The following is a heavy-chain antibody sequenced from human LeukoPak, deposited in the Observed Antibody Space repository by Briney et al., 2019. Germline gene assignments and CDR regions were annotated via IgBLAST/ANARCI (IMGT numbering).Heavy chain of an antibody. CDR2: INHSGST. CDR3: ARVYWNYVYYYYMDV. D-gene: IGHD1-7*01. CDR1: GGSFSGYY. V-gene: IGHV4-34*01. J-gene: IGHJ6*03. Sequence: PSETLSLTCAVYGGSFSGYYWSWIRQPPGKGLEWIGEINHSGSTNYNPSLKSRVTISVDTSKNQFSLKLSSVTAADTAVYYCARVYWNYVYYYYMDVWGKGTTVTVSS.